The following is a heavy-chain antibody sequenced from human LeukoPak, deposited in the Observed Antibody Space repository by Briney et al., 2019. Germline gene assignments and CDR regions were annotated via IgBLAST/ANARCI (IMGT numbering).Heavy chain of an antibody. CDR2: IYYSGST. V-gene: IGHV4-39*01. D-gene: IGHD3-9*01. J-gene: IGHJ6*02. CDR1: GGSISSSSYY. Sequence: SETLSLTCTVSGGSISSSSYYWGWIRQPPGTGLEWIGSIYYSGSTYYNPSLKSRVTISVDTSKNQFSLKLSSVTAADTAVYYCASQGPHTLYDILTGYSYYYYGMDVWGQGTTVTVSS. CDR3: ASQGPHTLYDILTGYSYYYYGMDV.